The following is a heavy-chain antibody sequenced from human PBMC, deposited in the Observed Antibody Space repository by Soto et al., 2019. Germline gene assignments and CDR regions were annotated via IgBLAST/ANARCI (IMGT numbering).Heavy chain of an antibody. CDR2: ISSNGGST. CDR1: GFTFSSYP. CDR3: AREGGIYDSGWYGS. V-gene: IGHV3-64*07. Sequence: EVQLVESGGGLVQPGGSLRLSCAASGFTFSSYPMHWVRQAPGKGLEYVSAISSNGGSTYYADSVKGRFTISRDNSKNTLYLHMGSLRAEDMGVYYCAREGGIYDSGWYGSWGQGTLVTVSS. D-gene: IGHD6-19*01. J-gene: IGHJ5*02.